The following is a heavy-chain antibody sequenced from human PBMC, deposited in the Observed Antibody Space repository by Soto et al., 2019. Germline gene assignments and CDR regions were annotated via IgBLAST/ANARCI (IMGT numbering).Heavy chain of an antibody. V-gene: IGHV1-18*01. Sequence: QVQLVQSGAEVKKPGASVKVSCKASGYTFTSYGISWVRQAPGQGLEWMGWISAYNGNTKYAQKLQGRITLTXXTSTSTAYMELRSLRSDDTAVYYCARDLAVGLVDYWGQGSLVTVSS. CDR2: ISAYNGNT. D-gene: IGHD6-19*01. CDR1: GYTFTSYG. CDR3: ARDLAVGLVDY. J-gene: IGHJ4*02.